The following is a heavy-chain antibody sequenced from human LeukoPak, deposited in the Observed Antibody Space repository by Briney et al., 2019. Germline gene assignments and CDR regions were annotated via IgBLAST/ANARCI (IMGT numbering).Heavy chain of an antibody. V-gene: IGHV1-2*04. CDR2: INPNSGGT. CDR1: GYTFTGYY. CDR3: ARGPSRGYSYGNFDY. D-gene: IGHD5-18*01. Sequence: ASVKVSCKTSGYTFTGYYMHWVRQAPGQGLEWVGWINPNSGGTNYAQKFQGWVTMTRDTSISTAYMELSRLRSDDTAVYYWARGPSRGYSYGNFDYWGQGTLVTVSS. J-gene: IGHJ4*02.